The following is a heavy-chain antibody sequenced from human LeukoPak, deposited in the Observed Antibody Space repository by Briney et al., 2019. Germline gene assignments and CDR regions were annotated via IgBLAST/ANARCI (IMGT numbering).Heavy chain of an antibody. Sequence: PGGSLRLSCAASGFTYSSYVLSWVRQAPGKGLEWVSAISGSGGSTYFADSVKGRFTISRDNSKNTLYLQMNSLRAEDTAVYYCAKGRDIVVVVALYWGQGTLVTVSS. CDR3: AKGRDIVVVVALY. CDR1: GFTYSSYV. D-gene: IGHD2-15*01. V-gene: IGHV3-23*01. J-gene: IGHJ4*02. CDR2: ISGSGGST.